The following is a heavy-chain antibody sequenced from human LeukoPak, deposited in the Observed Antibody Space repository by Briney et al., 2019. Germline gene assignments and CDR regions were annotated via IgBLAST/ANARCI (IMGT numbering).Heavy chain of an antibody. CDR3: AREAGSPPSYYYYYMDV. CDR1: GGSFSGYY. J-gene: IGHJ6*03. CDR2: INHSGST. D-gene: IGHD3-10*01. Sequence: PSETLSLTCAVYGGSFSGYYWSWIRQPPGKELEWIGEINHSGSTNYNPSLKSRVTISVDTSKNQFSLKLSSVTAADTAVYYCAREAGSPPSYYYYYMDVWGKGTTVTVSS. V-gene: IGHV4-34*01.